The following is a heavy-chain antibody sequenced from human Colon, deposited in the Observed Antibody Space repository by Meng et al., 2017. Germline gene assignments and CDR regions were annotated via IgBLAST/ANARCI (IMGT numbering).Heavy chain of an antibody. D-gene: IGHD2-2*01. CDR1: GYTFTSSD. Sequence: QVQQVQSGAEVRKPGASVKVTCKASGYTFTSSDINWVRQATGRGLEWLGWMNPNNGNTGSAQKFQGRVSMTRDTSIGTAYMELSGLTSEDTAVYYCARTAMLDSWGQGTLVTVSS. CDR2: MNPNNGNT. V-gene: IGHV1-8*01. J-gene: IGHJ5*01. CDR3: ARTAMLDS.